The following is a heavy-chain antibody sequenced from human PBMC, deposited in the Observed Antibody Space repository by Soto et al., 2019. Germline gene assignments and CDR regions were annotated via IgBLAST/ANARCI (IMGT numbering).Heavy chain of an antibody. CDR3: ARQMLVPGALKYYYYMDV. D-gene: IGHD6-13*01. V-gene: IGHV4-39*01. J-gene: IGHJ6*03. Sequence: QLQLQESGPGLVKPSETLSLTCTVSGGSISSSSYYWGWIRQPPGKGLEGFGRIYYRGSTYYNPSLKSRVTISVDTSKNQFSLKLSSVTAADTAVYYCARQMLVPGALKYYYYMDVWGKGTTVTVSS. CDR2: IYYRGST. CDR1: GGSISSSSYY.